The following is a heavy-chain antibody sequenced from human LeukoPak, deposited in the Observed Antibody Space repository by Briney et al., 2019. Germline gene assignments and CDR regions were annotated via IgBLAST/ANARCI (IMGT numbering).Heavy chain of an antibody. Sequence: KSSETLSLTCTVSGYSISRGYYWGWIRQPPGKGLEWIGYIYYSGSTNYNPSLKSRVTISVDTSKNQFSLKLSSVTAADTAVYYCARQQRVRWEDDAFDIWGQGTMVTVSS. J-gene: IGHJ3*02. V-gene: IGHV4-59*08. CDR1: GYSISRGYY. CDR3: ARQQRVRWEDDAFDI. CDR2: IYYSGST. D-gene: IGHD6-13*01.